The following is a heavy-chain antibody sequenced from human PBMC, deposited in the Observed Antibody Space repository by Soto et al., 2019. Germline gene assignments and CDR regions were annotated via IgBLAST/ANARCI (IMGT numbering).Heavy chain of an antibody. V-gene: IGHV5-51*01. J-gene: IGHJ6*02. Sequence: PGESLKSSCKGSVYSFTSYWIGWVRQMPGKGLEWMGIIYPGDSDTRYSPSFQGQVTISADKSISTAYLQWSSLKASDTAMYYCARQLLDYYYGMYVWGQGTTVTVSS. CDR1: VYSFTSYW. D-gene: IGHD2-15*01. CDR3: ARQLLDYYYGMYV. CDR2: IYPGDSDT.